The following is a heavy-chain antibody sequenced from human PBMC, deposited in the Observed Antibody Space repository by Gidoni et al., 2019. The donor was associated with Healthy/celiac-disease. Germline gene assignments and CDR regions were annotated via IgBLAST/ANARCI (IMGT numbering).Heavy chain of an antibody. V-gene: IGHV1-3*01. J-gene: IGHJ4*02. Sequence: QVQLVQSGAEVKKPGASVKVSCKASGYTFTSYAMHWVRQAPGQRLEWMGWINAGNGNTKYSQKCQGRVTITRDTSASTAYMELSSLRSEDTAVYYCARGSTVTTWGMGYWGQGTLVTVSS. D-gene: IGHD4-17*01. CDR2: INAGNGNT. CDR3: ARGSTVTTWGMGY. CDR1: GYTFTSYA.